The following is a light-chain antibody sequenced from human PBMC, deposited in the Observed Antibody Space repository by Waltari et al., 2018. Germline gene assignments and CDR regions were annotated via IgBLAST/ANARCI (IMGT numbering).Light chain of an antibody. CDR2: VKSEGSH. CDR3: QTGGHGTWV. CDR1: SGHSSNT. V-gene: IGLV4-69*01. J-gene: IGLJ3*02. Sequence: QLVLTQSPSASASLGASVKPPCTLSSGHSSNTIAWHQQQPEEGPRYFMKVKSEGSHSTGDEIPDRFSGSVSGAERYLTISSLQSDDEAYYYCQTGGHGTWVFGGGTKLTVL.